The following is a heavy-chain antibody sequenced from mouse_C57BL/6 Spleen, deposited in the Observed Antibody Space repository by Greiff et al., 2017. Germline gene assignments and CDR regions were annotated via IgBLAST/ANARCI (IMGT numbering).Heavy chain of an antibody. Sequence: QVQLQQPGAELVRPGSSVKLSCKASGYTFTSYWMHWVKQRPIQGLEWIGNIDPSDSETHYNQKFKDKATLTVDKSSSTAYMQLSSLTSEDSAVYYCARYYSNSYAMDYWGQGTSVIVSS. CDR1: GYTFTSYW. V-gene: IGHV1-52*01. J-gene: IGHJ4*01. D-gene: IGHD2-5*01. CDR2: IDPSDSET. CDR3: ARYYSNSYAMDY.